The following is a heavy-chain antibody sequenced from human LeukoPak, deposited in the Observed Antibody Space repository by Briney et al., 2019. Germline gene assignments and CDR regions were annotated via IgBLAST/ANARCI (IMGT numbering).Heavy chain of an antibody. D-gene: IGHD2-2*01. V-gene: IGHV3-30*18. Sequence: GRSLRLSCAASGFTFSSYGMHWVRQAPGKGLEWVAVISYDGSNKYYADSVKGRFTISRDNSKNTLYLQMNSLRAEDTAVYYCAKGSFIVPCDYWGQGTLVTVSS. CDR3: AKGSFIVPCDY. CDR2: ISYDGSNK. J-gene: IGHJ4*02. CDR1: GFTFSSYG.